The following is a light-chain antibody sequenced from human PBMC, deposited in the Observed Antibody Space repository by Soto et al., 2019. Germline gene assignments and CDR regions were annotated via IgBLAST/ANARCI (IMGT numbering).Light chain of an antibody. CDR1: QSVSSY. Sequence: ESVLTQSPATLSLSPGERATLSCSASQSVSSYLAWYQQKPGQAPRLLINDASNRATGIPARFSGSGSGTDFTLTISSLEPEDFAVYYCQQRSNWPPITFGQGTRLEIK. CDR3: QQRSNWPPIT. CDR2: DAS. V-gene: IGKV3-11*01. J-gene: IGKJ5*01.